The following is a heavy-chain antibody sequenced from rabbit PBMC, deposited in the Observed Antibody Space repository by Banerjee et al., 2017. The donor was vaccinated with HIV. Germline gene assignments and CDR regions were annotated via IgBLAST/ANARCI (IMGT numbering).Heavy chain of an antibody. CDR2: IYVGNSDST. Sequence: QQLEESGGDLVKPGASLTLTCTASGFSFSSSYYMCWVRQAPGKGLEWIACIYVGNSDSTYYASWAKGRFTISKTSSTTVTLQMTSLTAADTATYFCARDYAGDTSYRFNLWGPGTLVTVS. CDR1: GFSFSSSYY. J-gene: IGHJ4*01. V-gene: IGHV1S40*01. CDR3: ARDYAGDTSYRFNL. D-gene: IGHD4-2*01.